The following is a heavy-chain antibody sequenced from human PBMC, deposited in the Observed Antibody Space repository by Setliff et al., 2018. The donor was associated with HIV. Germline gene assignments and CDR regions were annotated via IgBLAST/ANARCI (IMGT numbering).Heavy chain of an antibody. CDR1: GFTFGDYP. CDR2: IRSKAYGGTA. CDR3: TRDLGAGYNYGLYYYYYMDV. D-gene: IGHD5-12*01. Sequence: LRLSCTASGFTFGDYPMSWVRQAPGKGLEWVGFIRSKAYGGTAEYAASVKGRFTISRDDSKSIAYLQMNSLKTEDTAVYYCTRDLGAGYNYGLYYYYYMDVWGKGTTVTVSS. V-gene: IGHV3-49*04. J-gene: IGHJ6*03.